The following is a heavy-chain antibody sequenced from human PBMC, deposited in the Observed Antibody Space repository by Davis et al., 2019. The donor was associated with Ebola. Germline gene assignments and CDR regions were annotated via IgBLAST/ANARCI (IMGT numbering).Heavy chain of an antibody. CDR1: GYTLTSYG. CDR3: AKGGAMGATTGFDY. CDR2: ISAYNGNT. J-gene: IGHJ4*02. Sequence: SVPVSCMSSGYTLTSYGIRWVRQAPGQGLEWMGWISAYNGNTNYAQKLQGRVTMTTDTSTSTAYMELSSLRSEDTAVYYCAKGGAMGATTGFDYWGQGTLVTVSS. D-gene: IGHD1-26*01. V-gene: IGHV1-18*01.